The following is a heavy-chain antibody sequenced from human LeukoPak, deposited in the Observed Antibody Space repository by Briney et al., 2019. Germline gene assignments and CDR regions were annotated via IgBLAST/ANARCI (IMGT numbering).Heavy chain of an antibody. D-gene: IGHD1-1*01. CDR2: FYPGDSDT. V-gene: IGHV5-51*01. CDR3: ARGPRGGNWNEALDY. CDR1: GYSFTTYW. J-gene: IGHJ4*02. Sequence: GESLKISCKASGYSFTTYWIGWARQMPGKGLEWMGMFYPGDSDTRKSPSFQGQVTLSADKSITTAYLQWSSLKASDTAMYYCARGPRGGNWNEALDYWGQGTLVTVSS.